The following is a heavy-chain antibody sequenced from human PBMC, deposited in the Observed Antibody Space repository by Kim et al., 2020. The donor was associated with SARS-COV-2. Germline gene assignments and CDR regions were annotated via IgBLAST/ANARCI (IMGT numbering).Heavy chain of an antibody. J-gene: IGHJ3*02. D-gene: IGHD1-26*01. V-gene: IGHV3-72*01. CDR3: SRDKKVGTIWHPSDI. Sequence: AASVKGRFIISRDDSKNSVYLQMNSLKIEDTAVYYCSRDKKVGTIWHPSDIWGQGTVVTVSS.